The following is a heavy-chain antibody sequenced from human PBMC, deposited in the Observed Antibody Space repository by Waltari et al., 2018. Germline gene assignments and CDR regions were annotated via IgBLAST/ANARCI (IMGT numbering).Heavy chain of an antibody. J-gene: IGHJ4*02. Sequence: QVQLVPSGAEVKKPGSSVKVSCKASGGTFSSYAISWVPQAPGQGLEWMGGIIPIFGTANYAQKFQGRVTITADESTSTAYMELSSLRSEDTAVYYCARDRVELQNLSFDYWGQGTLVTVSS. D-gene: IGHD1-7*01. CDR2: IIPIFGTA. CDR3: ARDRVELQNLSFDY. V-gene: IGHV1-69*01. CDR1: GGTFSSYA.